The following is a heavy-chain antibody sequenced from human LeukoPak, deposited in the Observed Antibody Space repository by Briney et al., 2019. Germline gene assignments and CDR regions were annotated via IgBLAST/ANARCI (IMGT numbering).Heavy chain of an antibody. J-gene: IGHJ5*02. CDR3: ARAQVGAPTDL. CDR1: GFPFSSYA. V-gene: IGHV3-74*01. Sequence: PGGSLRLSCAASGFPFSSYAMYWVRQAPGKGLVWVARIHGDGDNISYADSVRGRFTIPRDNAKDTLYLHMNSLRPEDTAVYYCARAQVGAPTDLWGQGTLVTVSS. D-gene: IGHD1-26*01. CDR2: IHGDGDNI.